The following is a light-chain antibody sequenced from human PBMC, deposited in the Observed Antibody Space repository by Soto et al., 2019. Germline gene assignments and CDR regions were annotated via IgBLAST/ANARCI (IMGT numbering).Light chain of an antibody. Sequence: EIVMTQSPATLSVSPGERATLSCRASQSVSSYLAWYQQKPGQGPRVLIYGASTRATGIPARFSGSGSGTEFILTISSLQSEDFAVYYCQQYSKWPLTFGRGTKVDIK. CDR3: QQYSKWPLT. CDR1: QSVSSY. CDR2: GAS. V-gene: IGKV3-15*01. J-gene: IGKJ4*01.